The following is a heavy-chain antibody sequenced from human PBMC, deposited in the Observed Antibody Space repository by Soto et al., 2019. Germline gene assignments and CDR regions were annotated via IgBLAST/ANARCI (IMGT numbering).Heavy chain of an antibody. CDR3: ARISGYSTHYFDY. CDR1: GGTFNSYS. V-gene: IGHV1-69*13. J-gene: IGHJ4*02. Sequence: SVQVSCKASGGTFNSYSISWVRQAPGQGLEWMGGIIPIFGTANYAQKFQGRVTITADESTSTAYMELSSLRSEDTAVYYCARISGYSTHYFDYWGQGTLVTVSS. CDR2: IIPIFGTA. D-gene: IGHD3-22*01.